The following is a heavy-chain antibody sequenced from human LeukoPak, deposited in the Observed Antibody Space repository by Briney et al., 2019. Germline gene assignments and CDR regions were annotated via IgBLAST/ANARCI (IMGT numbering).Heavy chain of an antibody. V-gene: IGHV3-21*01. CDR3: ARDDLLGGGGDY. D-gene: IGHD2-15*01. J-gene: IGHJ4*02. CDR2: ISSSSSYI. CDR1: GFTFSSYS. Sequence: GGSLRLSCAASGFTFSSYSMNWVRQAPGKGLEWVSSISSSSSYIYYADSVKGRFTISRDNAKNSLYLQMNSLRAEDTAVYYCARDDLLGGGGDYWGQGTLVTVSS.